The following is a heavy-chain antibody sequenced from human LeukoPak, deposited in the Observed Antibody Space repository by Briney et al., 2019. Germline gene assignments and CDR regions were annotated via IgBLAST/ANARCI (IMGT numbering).Heavy chain of an antibody. V-gene: IGHV1-18*03. D-gene: IGHD2-2*01. CDR3: ARARYCSSTSCYGGVDY. J-gene: IGHJ4*02. CDR2: ISAYNGNT. CDR1: GYTFTSYG. Sequence: ASVKVSCKASGYTFTSYGISWVRQAPGQGLEWMGWISAYNGNTNYAQKLQGRVTMTTDTSTSTAYMELRSLRSDDMAVYYCARARYCSSTSCYGGVDYWGQGTLVTVSS.